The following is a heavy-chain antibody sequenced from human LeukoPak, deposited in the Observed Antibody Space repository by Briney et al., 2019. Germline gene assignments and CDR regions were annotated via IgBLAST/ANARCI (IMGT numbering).Heavy chain of an antibody. J-gene: IGHJ4*02. CDR2: INPSGGSR. CDR3: ARDQEGFDY. Sequence: ASVKVSCKASGYTFTSYYMHWVRQAPGQGLEWMGTINPSGGSRSYAQKFQGRVTVTRDTSTTTVHMELRGLRSEDTAVYYCARDQEGFDYWGQGTVVTVSS. V-gene: IGHV1-46*01. CDR1: GYTFTSYY.